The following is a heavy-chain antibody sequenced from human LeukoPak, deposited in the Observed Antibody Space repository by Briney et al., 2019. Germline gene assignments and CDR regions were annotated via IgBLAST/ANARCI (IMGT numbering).Heavy chain of an antibody. D-gene: IGHD3-16*02. Sequence: GGSLRLSCAASGFGFKDAAMTWVRQAPGKALEWVSLISFSSAYTYYADSVKGRFTISRDNSKSTVSLQMNSLRAEDTAMYYCVKAIQLSYWGQGTLVTVSS. J-gene: IGHJ4*02. V-gene: IGHV3-23*01. CDR1: GFGFKDAA. CDR3: VKAIQLSY. CDR2: ISFSSAYT.